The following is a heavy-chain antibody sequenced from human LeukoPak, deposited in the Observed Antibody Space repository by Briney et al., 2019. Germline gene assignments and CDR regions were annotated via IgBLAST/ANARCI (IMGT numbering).Heavy chain of an antibody. V-gene: IGHV3-48*03. J-gene: IGHJ6*03. CDR2: ISSSGSTI. D-gene: IGHD1-26*01. Sequence: GGSLRLSCAASGFTFSSYEMNWARQAPGKGLEWVSYISSSGSTIYYADSVKGRFTISRDNAKNSLYLQMNSLRAEDTAVYCCAKDDSGSYYPYYYYMDVWGKGTTVTISS. CDR1: GFTFSSYE. CDR3: AKDDSGSYYPYYYYMDV.